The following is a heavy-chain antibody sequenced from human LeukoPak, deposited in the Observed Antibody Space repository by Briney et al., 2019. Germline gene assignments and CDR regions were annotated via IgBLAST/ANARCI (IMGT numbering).Heavy chain of an antibody. CDR2: IKSKTDGGTT. J-gene: IGHJ4*02. CDR1: GFTFSNAW. Sequence: GGSLRLSCAASGFTFSNAWMSWVRQAPGKGLEWVGRIKSKTDGGTTDYAAPVKGRFTISRDDSKNTLYLQMNSLKTEDTAVYYCTTAYYYGSGSYYGYWGQGTLVTVSS. CDR3: TTAYYYGSGSYYGY. V-gene: IGHV3-15*01. D-gene: IGHD3-10*01.